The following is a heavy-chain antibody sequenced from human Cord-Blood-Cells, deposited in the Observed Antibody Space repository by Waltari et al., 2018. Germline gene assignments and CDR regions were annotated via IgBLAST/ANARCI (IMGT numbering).Heavy chain of an antibody. D-gene: IGHD6-13*01. V-gene: IGHV4-59*01. CDR2: IYYSGST. CDR3: ARGEGGIAAAGTGYFQH. CDR1: GGSISSYY. Sequence: QVQLQESGPGLGKPSETLSLTCTVSGGSISSYYWSWIRQPPGKGLEWIGYIYYSGSTNYNPSLKSRVTISVDTSKNQFSLKLSSVTAADTAVYYCARGEGGIAAAGTGYFQHWGQGTLVTVSS. J-gene: IGHJ1*01.